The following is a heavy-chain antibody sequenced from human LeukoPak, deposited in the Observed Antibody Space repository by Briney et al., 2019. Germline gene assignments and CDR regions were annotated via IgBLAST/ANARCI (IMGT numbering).Heavy chain of an antibody. Sequence: AGGSLRLSCAASGFTFSIYAMSWVRQAPGKGLQWVSSITSSGDGTYYADSVKGRFTISRDNSKNTLYLQMNSLRAEDTAVYYCAKFRVGFDYWGQGTLVTVSS. CDR1: GFTFSIYA. V-gene: IGHV3-23*01. J-gene: IGHJ4*02. CDR3: AKFRVGFDY. D-gene: IGHD1-26*01. CDR2: ITSSGDGT.